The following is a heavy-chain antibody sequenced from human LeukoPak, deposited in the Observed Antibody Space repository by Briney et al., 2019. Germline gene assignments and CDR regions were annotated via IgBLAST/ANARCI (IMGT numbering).Heavy chain of an antibody. J-gene: IGHJ3*02. D-gene: IGHD1-14*01. Sequence: PSETLSLTCTVSGGSISSSSSYWGWIRQPPGKGLEWIGSIYYSGTTYYNPSLKSRVTISVDTSKNQFSLKLRSVTAADTAVYYCARPEWGITNAFDIWGQGTMVTVSS. CDR3: ARPEWGITNAFDI. CDR1: GGSISSSSSY. CDR2: IYYSGTT. V-gene: IGHV4-39*01.